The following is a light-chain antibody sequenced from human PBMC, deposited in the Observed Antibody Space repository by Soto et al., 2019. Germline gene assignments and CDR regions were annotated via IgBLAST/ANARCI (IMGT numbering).Light chain of an antibody. J-gene: IGKJ2*01. CDR2: DAS. CDR3: QQYYSFSPYT. CDR1: ESISSW. Sequence: DIPMTQSPSTLSASVGDRVTITCRASESISSWLAWYQQRPGKAPNLLIYDASSLQRGVPSRFSGSGSGTEFTLTISSLQPADFATYYCQQYYSFSPYTFGQGTRLEIK. V-gene: IGKV1-5*01.